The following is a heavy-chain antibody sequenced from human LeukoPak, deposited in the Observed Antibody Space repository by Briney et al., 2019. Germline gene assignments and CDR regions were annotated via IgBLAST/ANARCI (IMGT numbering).Heavy chain of an antibody. Sequence: PGGSLRLSCAASGFTVSDNYMSWVRQAPGQGLEWVSIIYSGGTTYYADSVKGRFTISRDISRNMVYLQMNSLRAEDTAVFYCAREGRNVWFGELLYTYYYYGMDVWGQGTTVTVSS. D-gene: IGHD3-10*01. CDR1: GFTVSDNY. V-gene: IGHV3-66*01. CDR2: IYSGGTT. CDR3: AREGRNVWFGELLYTYYYYGMDV. J-gene: IGHJ6*02.